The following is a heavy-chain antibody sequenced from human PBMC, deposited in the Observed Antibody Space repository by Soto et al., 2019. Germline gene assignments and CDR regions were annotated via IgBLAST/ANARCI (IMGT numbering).Heavy chain of an antibody. V-gene: IGHV4-59*01. Sequence: AETLSLTSTVSGGSISSYYWSWIRQPPGKGVEWIGYTYYSGSTHYNPSLKSRVTISVDTSKNQFSLKLRSVTAADRAADYCSREGPRAMRRVRGVIGRGGGMDVWGQGTTVTVSS. J-gene: IGHJ6*02. CDR2: TYYSGST. CDR1: GGSISSYY. D-gene: IGHD3-10*01. CDR3: SREGPRAMRRVRGVIGRGGGMDV.